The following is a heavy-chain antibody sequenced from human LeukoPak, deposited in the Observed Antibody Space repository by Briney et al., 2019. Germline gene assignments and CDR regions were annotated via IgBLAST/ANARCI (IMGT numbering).Heavy chain of an antibody. D-gene: IGHD5-24*01. V-gene: IGHV3-30-3*01. CDR2: ISYDGSNK. CDR3: ARVVRPERWLQPALDY. J-gene: IGHJ4*02. CDR1: GFTFSSYA. Sequence: GGSLRLSCAASGFTFSSYAMHWVRQAPGKGLEWVAVISYDGSNKYYADSVKGRFTISRDNSKNTLYLQINSLRAEDTAVYYCARVVRPERWLQPALDYWGQGTLVTVSS.